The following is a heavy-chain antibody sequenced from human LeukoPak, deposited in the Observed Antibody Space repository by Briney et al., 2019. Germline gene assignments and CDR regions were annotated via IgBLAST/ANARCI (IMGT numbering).Heavy chain of an antibody. CDR1: GYTFTTYG. CDR2: MNPNSGNT. Sequence: GASVKVSCKASGYTFTTYGINWVRQATGQGLEWMGWMNPNSGNTGYAQKFQGRVTMTRNTSISTAYMELNGLKSEDTAVYYCARQGPGGYSYGYPYDYWGQGTLVTVSS. J-gene: IGHJ4*02. V-gene: IGHV1-8*01. D-gene: IGHD5-18*01. CDR3: ARQGPGGYSYGYPYDY.